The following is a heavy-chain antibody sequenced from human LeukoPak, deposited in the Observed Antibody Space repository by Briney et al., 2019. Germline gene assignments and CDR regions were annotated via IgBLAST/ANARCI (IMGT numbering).Heavy chain of an antibody. Sequence: GGSLRLSCAASGFTFTTYWMHWVRQAPGKGLVWVSHINSDGSITRYADSVKGRFTISRDNAKNTLYLQMNSLRAEDTAVYYCARDAVDTANAVWGQGTTVTVSS. J-gene: IGHJ6*02. CDR3: ARDAVDTANAV. D-gene: IGHD5-18*01. CDR1: GFTFTTYW. CDR2: INSDGSIT. V-gene: IGHV3-74*01.